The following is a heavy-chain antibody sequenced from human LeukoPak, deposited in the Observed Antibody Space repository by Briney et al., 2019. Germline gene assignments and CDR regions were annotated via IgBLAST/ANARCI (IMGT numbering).Heavy chain of an antibody. CDR2: INPNSGGT. CDR1: GYTFSGYY. J-gene: IGHJ4*02. CDR3: ARDSCSSTSCLSIDDY. V-gene: IGHV1-2*02. Sequence: ASVKVSCKASGYTFSGYYMHWVRQAPAPGVEWMGWINPNSGGTNYAQKFQGRVTMTRDTSISTAYMELSRLSSDDTAVYYCARDSCSSTSCLSIDDYWGQGTLVTVSS. D-gene: IGHD2-2*01.